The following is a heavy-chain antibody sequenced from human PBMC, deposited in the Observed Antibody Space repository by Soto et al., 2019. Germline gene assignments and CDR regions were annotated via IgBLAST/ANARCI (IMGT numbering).Heavy chain of an antibody. CDR1: CYTFTSYG. J-gene: IGHJ4*02. D-gene: IGHD2-2*01. CDR3: ARDLGGYCSSTSCPGISDY. CDR2: ISAYNGNT. Sequence: ASVKVSCKASCYTFTSYGISWVRQAPGQGLEWMGWISAYNGNTNYAQKLQGRVTMTTDTSTSTAYMELRSLRSDDTAVYYCARDLGGYCSSTSCPGISDYWGQGTLVTVSS. V-gene: IGHV1-18*04.